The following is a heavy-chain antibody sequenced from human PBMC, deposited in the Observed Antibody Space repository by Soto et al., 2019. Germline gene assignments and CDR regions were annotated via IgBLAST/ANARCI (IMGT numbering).Heavy chain of an antibody. CDR3: TTGGGNGTIKSYAFDI. Sequence: GGSLRLSCAASGFTFSSYGMHWVRQAPGKGLEWVAVISYDGSNKYYADSVKGRFTISRDNSKNTLYLQMNSLKTEDTAVYYCTTGGGNGTIKSYAFDIWDQGTMVTVSS. D-gene: IGHD1-1*01. V-gene: IGHV3-30*03. CDR1: GFTFSSYG. J-gene: IGHJ3*02. CDR2: ISYDGSNK.